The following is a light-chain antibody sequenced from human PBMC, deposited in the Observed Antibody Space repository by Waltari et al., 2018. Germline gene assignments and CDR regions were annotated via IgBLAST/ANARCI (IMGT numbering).Light chain of an antibody. CDR1: SLRTSY. Sequence: SSELTQDPAVSVALGQTVRITCQGDSLRTSYASWYQLKPGQAPVLVIYGKENRPSGIPDRISGYSSGATSSLTITGAQAEDEADYYCSSRNGRANQVVFAGGTKVTVL. V-gene: IGLV3-19*01. CDR2: GKE. CDR3: SSRNGRANQVV. J-gene: IGLJ3*02.